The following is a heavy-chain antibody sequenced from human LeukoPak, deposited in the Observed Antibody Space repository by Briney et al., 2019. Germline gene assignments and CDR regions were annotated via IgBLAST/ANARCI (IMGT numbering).Heavy chain of an antibody. CDR2: INPSGGST. V-gene: IGHV1-46*01. CDR3: ARAFYDDSSGYYYYFDY. D-gene: IGHD3-22*01. Sequence: ASVKVSCKASGYTFTSYYMHWVRQAPGQGLEWMGIINPSGGSTSYAQKFQGRVTMTRDMSTSTVHMELSSLRSEDTAVYYCARAFYDDSSGYYYYFDYWGQGTLVTVSS. CDR1: GYTFTSYY. J-gene: IGHJ4*02.